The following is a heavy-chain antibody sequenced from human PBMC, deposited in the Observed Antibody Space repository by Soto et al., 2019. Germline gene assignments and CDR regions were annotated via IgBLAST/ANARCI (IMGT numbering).Heavy chain of an antibody. D-gene: IGHD2-15*01. V-gene: IGHV1-3*01. CDR3: ARGDILTSFYYGLDV. Sequence: GASVKVSCKASGYTFDSYALHWVRRAPGQRPECMGWINVGNGDTKYSQAFQGRVTITRDTSASTAYMELSSLVSEDTAVYYCARGDILTSFYYGLDVWGQGTTVTVSS. J-gene: IGHJ6*02. CDR2: INVGNGDT. CDR1: GYTFDSYA.